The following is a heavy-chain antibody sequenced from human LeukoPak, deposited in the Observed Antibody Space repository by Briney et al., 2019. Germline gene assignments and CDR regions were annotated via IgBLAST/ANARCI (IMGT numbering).Heavy chain of an antibody. J-gene: IGHJ4*02. V-gene: IGHV4-4*07. D-gene: IGHD6-6*01. CDR1: GGSISSYY. CDR3: PRRIAARHTFYYFDY. Sequence: SETLSLTCTVSGGSISSYYWSWIRQPAGKGLEWIGRIYTSGSTNYNPSLKSRVTMSVDTSKNQFSLRLSSVTAAHTAVYFCPRRIAARHTFYYFDYWAQGTLVTVSS. CDR2: IYTSGST.